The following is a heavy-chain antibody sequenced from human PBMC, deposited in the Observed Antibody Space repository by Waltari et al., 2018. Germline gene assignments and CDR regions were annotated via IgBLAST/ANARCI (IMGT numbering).Heavy chain of an antibody. V-gene: IGHV4-38-2*01. D-gene: IGHD6-19*01. J-gene: IGHJ4*02. Sequence: QVQLQESGPGLVMPSETLSLTCAVFGHSIRSEYFWGWIRQPPGKGLEWIGTTHNDGTPYNSPSLQNRSTIALNTPNNQCSLGLRSITAAHTAVYYCAAVAWHYSVRIDYWGQRTLVTVSS. CDR3: AAVAWHYSVRIDY. CDR2: THNDGTP. CDR1: GHSIRSEYF.